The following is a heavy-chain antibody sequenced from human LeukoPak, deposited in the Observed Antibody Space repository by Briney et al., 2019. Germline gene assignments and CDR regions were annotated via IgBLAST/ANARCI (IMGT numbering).Heavy chain of an antibody. V-gene: IGHV3-30-3*01. CDR2: ISYDGSNK. J-gene: IGHJ6*02. CDR1: GFTFSSYA. D-gene: IGHD2-2*01. Sequence: WGSLRLSCAASGFTFSSYAMHWVRQAPGKGLEWVAVISYDGSNKYYADSVKGRFTISRDNSKNTLYLQMNSLRAEDTAVYYCAREELVPAATWPPYYYYGMDVWGQGTTVTVSS. CDR3: AREELVPAATWPPYYYYGMDV.